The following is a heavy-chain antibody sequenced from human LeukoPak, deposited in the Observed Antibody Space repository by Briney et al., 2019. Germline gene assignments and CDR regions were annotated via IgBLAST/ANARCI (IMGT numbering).Heavy chain of an antibody. CDR1: GFTFSSYV. CDR3: ARDGSITMVREYDAFDI. D-gene: IGHD3-10*01. CDR2: ISGGGGST. Sequence: GGSLRLPCAASGFTFSSYVMNWVRQAPGKGLEWVPVISGGGGSTYYADSVKGRFTISRDNSKNTLYLQMNSLRAEDTAVYYCARDGSITMVREYDAFDIWGQGTMVTVSS. V-gene: IGHV3-23*01. J-gene: IGHJ3*02.